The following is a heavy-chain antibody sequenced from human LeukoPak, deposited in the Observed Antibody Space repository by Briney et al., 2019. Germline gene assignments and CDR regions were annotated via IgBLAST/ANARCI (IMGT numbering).Heavy chain of an antibody. V-gene: IGHV3-30*18. CDR2: ISYDGSNK. D-gene: IGHD3-9*01. Sequence: GGSLRLSCAASGFTFSSYGMHWVRQAPGKGLEWVAVISYDGSNKYCADSVKGRFTISRDNSKNTLYLQMNSLRAEDTAVYYCAKDRGTFDWLSSDYYYYGMDVWGQGTTVTVPS. CDR3: AKDRGTFDWLSSDYYYYGMDV. CDR1: GFTFSSYG. J-gene: IGHJ6*02.